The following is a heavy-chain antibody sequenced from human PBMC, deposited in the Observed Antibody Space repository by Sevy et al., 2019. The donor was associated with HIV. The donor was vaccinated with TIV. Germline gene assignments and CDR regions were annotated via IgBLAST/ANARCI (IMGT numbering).Heavy chain of an antibody. CDR3: ASPAKPNYYYYGMDV. Sequence: ALVKVSCKASGYTFTSYAMHWVRQAPGQRLEWMGWINAGNGNTKYSQKFQGRVTITRDTSASTAYMELSSLRSEDTAVYYCASPAKPNYYYYGMDVWGQGTTVTVSS. J-gene: IGHJ6*02. V-gene: IGHV1-3*01. CDR1: GYTFTSYA. CDR2: INAGNGNT.